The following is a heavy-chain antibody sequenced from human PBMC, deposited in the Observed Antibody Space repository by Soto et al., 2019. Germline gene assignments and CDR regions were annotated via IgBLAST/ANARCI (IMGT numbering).Heavy chain of an antibody. V-gene: IGHV1-69*01. Sequence: QVRLVQSGAEVKKPGSSVKVSCKASGGTFSNYAITWLRLAPGQGLEWLGGIIPVFGTVNYAQKFQGRVTITADESTSTVYLELNRLRSEDTAGYYCARDNPYTNSFGYWFEPWGQGTLVIVS. J-gene: IGHJ5*02. CDR2: IIPVFGTV. CDR3: ARDNPYTNSFGYWFEP. CDR1: GGTFSNYA. D-gene: IGHD6-13*01.